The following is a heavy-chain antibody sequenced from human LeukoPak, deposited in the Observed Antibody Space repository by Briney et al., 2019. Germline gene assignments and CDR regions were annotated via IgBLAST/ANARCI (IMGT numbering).Heavy chain of an antibody. D-gene: IGHD3-16*01. CDR2: IYPGDSDT. Sequence: PGESLKISCKGSGYSFSNYLIAWVRQMPGKGLEWMGIIYPGDSDTRYSPSFQGQVTISADKSISTAYLQWSSLKASDTAMYYCARRLGYDVFDVWGQGTMVTVSS. V-gene: IGHV5-51*01. CDR1: GYSFSNYL. J-gene: IGHJ3*01. CDR3: ARRLGYDVFDV.